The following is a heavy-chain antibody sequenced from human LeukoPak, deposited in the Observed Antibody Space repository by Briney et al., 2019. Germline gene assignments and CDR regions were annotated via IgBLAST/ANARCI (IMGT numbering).Heavy chain of an antibody. Sequence: GGSLRLSCAASGFTFSNAWMSWVRQAPGKGLEWVGRIKSKTDGGTTDYAAPVKGRFTISRDDSKNTLYLQMSSLKTEDTAVYYCTTDSLYYDSSGYYRYYYYYYYMDVWGKGTTVTVSS. J-gene: IGHJ6*03. V-gene: IGHV3-15*01. D-gene: IGHD3-22*01. CDR2: IKSKTDGGTT. CDR1: GFTFSNAW. CDR3: TTDSLYYDSSGYYRYYYYYYYMDV.